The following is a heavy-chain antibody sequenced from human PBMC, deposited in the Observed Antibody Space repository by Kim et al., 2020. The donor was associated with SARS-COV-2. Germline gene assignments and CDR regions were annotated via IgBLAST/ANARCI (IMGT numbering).Heavy chain of an antibody. CDR2: ISAYTGYT. Sequence: ASVKVSCKASGYTFTSYGISWVRQAPGQGLEWMGWISAYTGYTHYAQKLQGRFTMTTDTSTSTAYMELRSLRSDDTAVYYCARSRMAVAAERFFYYYGMDVWGQGTTVTVSS. CDR1: GYTFTSYG. V-gene: IGHV1-18*01. CDR3: ARSRMAVAAERFFYYYGMDV. J-gene: IGHJ6*02. D-gene: IGHD6-19*01.